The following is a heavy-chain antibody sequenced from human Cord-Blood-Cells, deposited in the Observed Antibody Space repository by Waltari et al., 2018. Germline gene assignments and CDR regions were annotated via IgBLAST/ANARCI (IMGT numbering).Heavy chain of an antibody. CDR1: GGSISSGGYS. J-gene: IGHJ6*02. D-gene: IGHD7-27*01. V-gene: IGHV4-31*03. Sequence: QVQLQESGPGLVKPSQTLSLTCTVSGGSISSGGYSWSWIRQHPGKGLEWIGYIYYSGSTYYNPSLKSRVTISVDTSKNQFSLKLSSVTAADTAVYYCAGLIRGFLKLGRDVWGQGTTVTVSS. CDR2: IYYSGST. CDR3: AGLIRGFLKLGRDV.